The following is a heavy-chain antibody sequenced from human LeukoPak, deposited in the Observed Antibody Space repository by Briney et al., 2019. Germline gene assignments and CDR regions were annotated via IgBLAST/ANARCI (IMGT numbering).Heavy chain of an antibody. CDR2: INGDSSYI. CDR1: GFTFSSYS. Sequence: PGGSLRLSCAAPGFTFSSYSMHWVRQAPGKGLEWVSSINGDSSYIYYADSVKGRFFISRDNAKNSLYLHMNSLRAEDTAVYYCARDAATDDAFDIWGQGTMVTVSS. D-gene: IGHD6-13*01. CDR3: ARDAATDDAFDI. V-gene: IGHV3-21*01. J-gene: IGHJ3*02.